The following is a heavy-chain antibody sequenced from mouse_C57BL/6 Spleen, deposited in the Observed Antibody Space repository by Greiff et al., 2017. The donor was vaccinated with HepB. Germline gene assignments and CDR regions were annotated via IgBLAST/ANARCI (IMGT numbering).Heavy chain of an antibody. V-gene: IGHV1-82*01. D-gene: IGHD1-1*01. J-gene: IGHJ2*01. CDR1: GYAFSSSW. CDR2: LYPGDGDT. CDR3: ARMGDYYGSSYGYYFDY. Sequence: QVQLKESGPELVKPGASVKISCKASGYAFSSSWMNWVTQRPGKGLEWIGRLYPGDGDTNYNGKFKGKATLTADKSSSTAYMQLSSMTSEDSAVYVGARMGDYYGSSYGYYFDYWGQGTTLTVSS.